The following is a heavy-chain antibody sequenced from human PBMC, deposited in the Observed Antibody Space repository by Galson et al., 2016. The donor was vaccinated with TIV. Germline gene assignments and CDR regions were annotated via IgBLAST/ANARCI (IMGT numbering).Heavy chain of an antibody. J-gene: IGHJ3*01. CDR2: IYDSGST. Sequence: TLSLTCNVSGGSISSGAYHWSWIRQHPGKALEWIGNIYDSGSTHYNPSLQSRATISVDTSQNHFSLKLTSVTAGDTAIYYCAKVGESGDYSWDAFDVWGQGTVVTVSS. CDR1: GGSISSGAYH. CDR3: AKVGESGDYSWDAFDV. D-gene: IGHD2-21*01. V-gene: IGHV4-31*03.